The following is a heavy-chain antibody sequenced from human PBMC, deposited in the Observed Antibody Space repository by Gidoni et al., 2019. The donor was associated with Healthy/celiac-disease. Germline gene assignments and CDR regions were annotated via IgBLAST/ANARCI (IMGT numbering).Heavy chain of an antibody. D-gene: IGHD5-12*01. J-gene: IGHJ3*02. CDR1: VFTFSSYA. CDR3: AVSRDGYNFGAFDI. Sequence: GSLRLSCAASVFTFSSYAMHWVRQAPGKGLEYVSAISSNGGSTYYANSVKGRFTISRDNSKNTLYLQMGSLRAEDMAVYYCAVSRDGYNFGAFDIWGQGTMVTVSS. CDR2: ISSNGGST. V-gene: IGHV3-64*01.